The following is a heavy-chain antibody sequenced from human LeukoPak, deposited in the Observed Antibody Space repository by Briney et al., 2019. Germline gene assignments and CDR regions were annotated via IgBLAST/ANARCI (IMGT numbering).Heavy chain of an antibody. V-gene: IGHV1-8*01. CDR3: ARSPPMVRGGSPYNWFDP. D-gene: IGHD3-10*01. Sequence: GASVKVSCKASGYTFTSYDINWVRQATGQGLEWMGWMNPNSGNTGYAQKFQGRVTMTRNTSISTAYMELSSLRSEDTAVYYCARSPPMVRGGSPYNWFDPWGQGTLVTVSS. CDR2: MNPNSGNT. CDR1: GYTFTSYD. J-gene: IGHJ5*02.